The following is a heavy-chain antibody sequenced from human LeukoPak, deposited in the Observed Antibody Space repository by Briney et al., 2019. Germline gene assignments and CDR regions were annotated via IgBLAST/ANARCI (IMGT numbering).Heavy chain of an antibody. D-gene: IGHD6-19*01. CDR2: ISSSSSYI. J-gene: IGHJ4*02. Sequence: GGSLRLSCAASGFTVSSNYMSWVRQAPGKGLEWVSSISSSSSYIYYADSVKGRFTISRDNAKNSLYLQMNSLRAEDTAVYYCARAPTVAGTFGYFDYWGQGTLVTVSS. CDR3: ARAPTVAGTFGYFDY. V-gene: IGHV3-21*01. CDR1: GFTVSSNY.